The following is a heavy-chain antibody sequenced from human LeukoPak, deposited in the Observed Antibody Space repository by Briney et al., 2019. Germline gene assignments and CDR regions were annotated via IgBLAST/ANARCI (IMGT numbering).Heavy chain of an antibody. CDR1: GFTFSSYA. Sequence: GGSLRLSCAASGFTFSSYAMRWVRQAPGKGLEWVSAISGSGGSTYYADSVKGRFTISRDNSKNTLYLQMNSLRAEATAVYYCAKDAQLGTAFDYWGQGTLVTVSS. CDR3: AKDAQLGTAFDY. CDR2: ISGSGGST. V-gene: IGHV3-23*01. J-gene: IGHJ4*02. D-gene: IGHD1-7*01.